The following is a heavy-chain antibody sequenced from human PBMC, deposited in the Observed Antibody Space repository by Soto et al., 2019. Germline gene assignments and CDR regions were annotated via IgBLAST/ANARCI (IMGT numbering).Heavy chain of an antibody. D-gene: IGHD2-2*01. CDR2: IIPIFGTA. CDR1: GGTFSSYA. CDR3: ARDRETDIVVVPAAIRSPYYYYGMDV. Sequence: RASVKVSCKASGGTFSSYAISWVRQAPGQGLEWMGGIIPIFGTANYAQKFQGRVTITADESTSTAYMELSSLRSEDTAVYYCARDRETDIVVVPAAIRSPYYYYGMDVWGQGTTVTVSS. V-gene: IGHV1-69*13. J-gene: IGHJ6*02.